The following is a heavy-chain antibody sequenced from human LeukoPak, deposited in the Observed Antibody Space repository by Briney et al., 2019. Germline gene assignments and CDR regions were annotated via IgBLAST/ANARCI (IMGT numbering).Heavy chain of an antibody. CDR3: ASHYSNHDAFDI. CDR1: GFTFSSYA. CDR2: IIPIFGTT. V-gene: IGHV1-69*01. Sequence: GGSLRLSCAASGFTFSSYAISWVRQAPGQGLEWMGGIIPIFGTTNYAQKFQGRVTITADESTSTAYMELSSLRSEDTAVYYCASHYSNHDAFDIWGQGTMVTVSS. J-gene: IGHJ3*02. D-gene: IGHD4-11*01.